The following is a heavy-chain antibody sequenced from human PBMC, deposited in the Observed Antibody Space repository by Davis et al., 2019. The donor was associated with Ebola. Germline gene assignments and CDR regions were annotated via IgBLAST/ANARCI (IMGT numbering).Heavy chain of an antibody. CDR2: IWYEGVNK. CDR1: GFTFSNYG. V-gene: IGHV3-33*01. D-gene: IGHD6-19*01. CDR3: ARGPHYSSAWPSSGLDV. Sequence: GESLKISCAASGFTFSNYGMHWVRQAPGTGLEWVAIIWYEGVNKFYADSVNGRFTISRDISKKTLYLQMDSLRAENTAVYYCARGPHYSSAWPSSGLDVWGKGTTVTVSS. J-gene: IGHJ6*04.